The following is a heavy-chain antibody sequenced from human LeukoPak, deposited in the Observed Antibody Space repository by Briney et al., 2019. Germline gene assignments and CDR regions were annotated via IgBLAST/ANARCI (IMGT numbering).Heavy chain of an antibody. CDR3: AKESYYYYYMDV. Sequence: GGSLRLSCAASGFTFSSYEMNWVRQAPGKGLEWVSYISSSGSTIYYADSVKGRFTISRDNAKNSLYLQMNSLRAEDTAVYYCAKESYYYYYMDVWGKGTTVTVSS. CDR1: GFTFSSYE. CDR2: ISSSGSTI. V-gene: IGHV3-48*03. J-gene: IGHJ6*03.